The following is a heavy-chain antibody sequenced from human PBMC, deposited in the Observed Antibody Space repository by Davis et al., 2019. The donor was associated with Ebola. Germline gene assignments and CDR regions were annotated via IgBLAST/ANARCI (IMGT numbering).Heavy chain of an antibody. Sequence: SETLSLTCNVSGGSISFYYWNWIRQAPGKGLEWIGQISHGGVTDYNPSLKSRATISVDSFKNQFSLDLNSVTAADTAVYYCARTTKTSVSESGLGYNYLDPWGQGTLVAVSS. V-gene: IGHV4-34*01. CDR1: GGSISFYY. J-gene: IGHJ5*02. D-gene: IGHD1-1*01. CDR3: ARTTKTSVSESGLGYNYLDP. CDR2: ISHGGVT.